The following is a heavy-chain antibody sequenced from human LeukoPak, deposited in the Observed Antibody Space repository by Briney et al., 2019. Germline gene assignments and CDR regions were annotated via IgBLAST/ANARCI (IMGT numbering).Heavy chain of an antibody. D-gene: IGHD6-6*01. J-gene: IGHJ6*02. V-gene: IGHV1-46*01. CDR2: INPSGGST. Sequence: ASVKVSCKASGYTFTSYYMHWVRQAPGQGLEWMGIINPSGGSTSYAQKFQGRVTMTRDTSTSTVYMELSSLRSEDTAVYYCARVEYSSPSPPGDLYYYYGMDVWGQGTTVTVSS. CDR3: ARVEYSSPSPPGDLYYYYGMDV. CDR1: GYTFTSYY.